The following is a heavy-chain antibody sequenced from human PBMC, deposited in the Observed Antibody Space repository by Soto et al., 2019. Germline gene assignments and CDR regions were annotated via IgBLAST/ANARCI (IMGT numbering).Heavy chain of an antibody. CDR3: ALKLQSIVGLVLAPYVDY. V-gene: IGHV1-24*01. CDR1: GYTLNDFS. D-gene: IGHD2-15*01. CDR2: FDPEDGEA. J-gene: IGHJ4*02. Sequence: QVQVVQSGAEVKKPGASVKVSCKVSGYTLNDFSVYWVRQAPGKGLEWMGGFDPEDGEAFFAQNFQGRLTMTEDTSLDTAYVQRSCLRSDGTSVYSCALKLQSIVGLVLAPYVDYWCQGTLVTVSS.